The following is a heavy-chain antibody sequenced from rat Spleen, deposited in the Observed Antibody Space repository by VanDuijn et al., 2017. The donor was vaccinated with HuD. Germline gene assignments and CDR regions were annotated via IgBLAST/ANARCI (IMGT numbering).Heavy chain of an antibody. Sequence: EVQLVESGGGLVQPGRSLKLSCVVSGFTFDDFYMAWVRQAPTKGLEWVAYISTAGSNTFYRDSVKGRFTISRDNAKSTLYLQMDSLKSEDTATYYCTTWDYWHNRFDYWGQGVMVTVSS. V-gene: IGHV5-27*01. CDR2: ISTAGSNT. CDR3: TTWDYWHNRFDY. CDR1: GFTFDDFY. J-gene: IGHJ2*01. D-gene: IGHD1-6*01.